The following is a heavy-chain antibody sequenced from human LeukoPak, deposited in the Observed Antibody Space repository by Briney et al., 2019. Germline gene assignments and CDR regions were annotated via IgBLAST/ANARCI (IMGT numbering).Heavy chain of an antibody. CDR3: ARGLRWVDY. CDR1: GFVSGSNW. D-gene: IGHD4-23*01. J-gene: IGHJ4*02. CDR2: IKQDGSEK. Sequence: GRSLRPSCPTHGFVSGSNWLTWARQSAGKGLEWVANIKQDGSEKYYVDSVKGRFTISRDNAKNSLYLQMNSLRAEDTAVYYCARGLRWVDYWGQGTLVTVSS. V-gene: IGHV3-7*04.